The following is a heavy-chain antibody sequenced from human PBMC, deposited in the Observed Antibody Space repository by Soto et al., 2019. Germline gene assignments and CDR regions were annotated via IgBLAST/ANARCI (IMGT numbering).Heavy chain of an antibody. CDR1: GFTFSSYA. Sequence: GGSLRLSCAASGFTFSSYAMSWVRQAPGKGLEWVSAISGSGGSTYYADSVKGRFTISRDNSKNTLYLQMNSLRAEDTAVYYCATLGPNSQYLRSSGWQLIDYWGQGTLVTVST. V-gene: IGHV3-23*01. CDR3: ATLGPNSQYLRSSGWQLIDY. CDR2: ISGSGGST. D-gene: IGHD6-19*01. J-gene: IGHJ4*02.